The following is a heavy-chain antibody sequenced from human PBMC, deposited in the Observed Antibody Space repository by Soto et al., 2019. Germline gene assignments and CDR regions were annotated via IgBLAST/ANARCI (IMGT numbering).Heavy chain of an antibody. Sequence: GGSLRLSCAASGFTVSSNYMSWVRQAPGKGLEWVSVIYSGGSTYYADSVKGRFTISRDNSKNTLYLQMNSLRAEDTAVYYCASSIAARTLAFDIWGQGTMVTDSS. CDR1: GFTVSSNY. CDR3: ASSIAARTLAFDI. J-gene: IGHJ3*02. CDR2: IYSGGST. V-gene: IGHV3-66*01. D-gene: IGHD6-6*01.